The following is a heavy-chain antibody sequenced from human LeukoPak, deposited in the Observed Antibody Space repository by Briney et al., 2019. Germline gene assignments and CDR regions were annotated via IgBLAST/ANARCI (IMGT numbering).Heavy chain of an antibody. D-gene: IGHD3-3*01. CDR1: GYTFTSYD. CDR3: AREQTGPYYDFWSGYYIARGAFDY. V-gene: IGHV1-8*01. J-gene: IGHJ4*02. CDR2: MNPNSGNT. Sequence: GASVKVSCKASGYTFTSYDINWVRQATGQGLEWMGWMNPNSGNTGYAQKFQGRVTMTRNTSISTAYMELSSLRSEDTAVYYCAREQTGPYYDFWSGYYIARGAFDYWGQGTLVTVSS.